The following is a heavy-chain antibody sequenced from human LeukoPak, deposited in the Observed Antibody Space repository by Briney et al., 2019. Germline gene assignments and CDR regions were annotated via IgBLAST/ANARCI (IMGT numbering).Heavy chain of an antibody. J-gene: IGHJ3*01. CDR2: INWNSDRI. V-gene: IGHV3-9*01. CDR1: GFIFGDYG. Sequence: PGRSLRLSCAASGFIFGDYGMYWVRQAPGKGLEWVSGINWNSDRIGYADSVKGRFTISRDNAKNSLYMQMNSVRAEDTALYYCARASYYYDTGGLGAFDVWGQGTTVVVSS. D-gene: IGHD3-22*01. CDR3: ARASYYYDTGGLGAFDV.